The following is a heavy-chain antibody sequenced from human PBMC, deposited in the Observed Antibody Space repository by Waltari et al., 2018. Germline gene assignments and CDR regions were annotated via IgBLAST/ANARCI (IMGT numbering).Heavy chain of an antibody. J-gene: IGHJ3*02. CDR3: ARVTLEDVFDI. V-gene: IGHV4-34*01. D-gene: IGHD1-1*01. CDR1: GGSFSGYY. CDR2: INHSGST. Sequence: QVQLQQWGAGLLKPSETLSLTCAVYGGSFSGYYWSWIRQPPGKGLEWIGEINHSGSTNYNPSLKSRVTISVDTSKNQFSLKLSSVTAADTAVYYCARVTLEDVFDIWGQGTMVTVSS.